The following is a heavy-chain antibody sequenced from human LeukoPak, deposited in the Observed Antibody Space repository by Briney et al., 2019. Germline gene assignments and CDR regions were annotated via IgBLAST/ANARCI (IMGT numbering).Heavy chain of an antibody. CDR3: ARVPVWVLVVGAREAFDI. Sequence: PSETLSLTCTVSGGSISSYYWSWIRQPPGKGLEWIGEINHSGSTNYNPSLKSRVTISVDTSKNQFSLKLSSVTAADTAVYYCARVPVWVLVVGAREAFDIWGQGTMVTVSS. CDR2: INHSGST. J-gene: IGHJ3*02. CDR1: GGSISSYY. D-gene: IGHD1-26*01. V-gene: IGHV4-34*01.